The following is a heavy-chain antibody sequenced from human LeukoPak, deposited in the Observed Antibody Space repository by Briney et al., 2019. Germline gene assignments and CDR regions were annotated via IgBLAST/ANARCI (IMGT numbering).Heavy chain of an antibody. Sequence: PSETLSLTCTVSGGSISSSSYYWGWIRQPPGKGLEWIGNIYYSGSTYYNPSLKSRVTISVDTSKNQFSLKLSSVTAADTAVYYCANTKRGAWYADYWGQGTLVTVSS. D-gene: IGHD6-19*01. V-gene: IGHV4-39*01. J-gene: IGHJ4*02. CDR3: ANTKRGAWYADY. CDR1: GGSISSSSYY. CDR2: IYYSGST.